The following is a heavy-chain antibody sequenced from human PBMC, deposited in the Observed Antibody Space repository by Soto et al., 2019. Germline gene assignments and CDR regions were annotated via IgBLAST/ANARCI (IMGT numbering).Heavy chain of an antibody. CDR3: ARGRGAAADYFDF. CDR2: ISSSTRHK. J-gene: IGHJ4*02. Sequence: QVQLVESGGGLVKPGGSLRLSCAVSGFTFSDYYLTWILQAPGKGLEWVSDISSSTRHKNYADSVKGRFTISRDNAKNSLFLQMNSLRAEDTAVYYCARGRGAAADYFDFWGQGTLVTVSS. V-gene: IGHV3-11*05. D-gene: IGHD6-13*01. CDR1: GFTFSDYY.